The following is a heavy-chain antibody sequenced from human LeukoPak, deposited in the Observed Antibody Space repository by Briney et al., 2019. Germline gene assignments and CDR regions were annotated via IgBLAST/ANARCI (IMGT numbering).Heavy chain of an antibody. V-gene: IGHV4-4*07. CDR3: ARINWNYVEGYYYYMDV. CDR1: GGSISRYY. Sequence: SETLSLTCTVSGGSISRYYWSWIRQPAGKGLGWIGRIYTSGSTNYNPSLKSRVTMSVDTSKNQFSLKLSSVTAADTAVYYCARINWNYVEGYYYYMDVWGKGTTVTVSS. CDR2: IYTSGST. D-gene: IGHD1-7*01. J-gene: IGHJ6*03.